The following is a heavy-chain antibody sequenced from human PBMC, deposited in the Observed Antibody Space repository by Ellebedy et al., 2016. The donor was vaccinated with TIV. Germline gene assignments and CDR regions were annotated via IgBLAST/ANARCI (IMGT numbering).Heavy chain of an antibody. CDR3: TREWGTMVRGVTNWFDP. D-gene: IGHD3-10*01. CDR1: GYTFSSYA. J-gene: IGHJ5*02. V-gene: IGHV1-3*01. CDR2: INAGNGNT. Sequence: AASVKVSCKASGYTFSSYAMHWVRQAPGQRLEWMGWINAGNGNTKYSQKFQDRVTITRDTSASTGYMELSSLRSEDTAVYYCTREWGTMVRGVTNWFDPWGQGTLVTVSS.